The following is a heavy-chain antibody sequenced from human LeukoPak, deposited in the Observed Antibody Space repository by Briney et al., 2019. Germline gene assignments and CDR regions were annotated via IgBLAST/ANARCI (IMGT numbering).Heavy chain of an antibody. J-gene: IGHJ6*02. CDR2: IYTSGST. Sequence: PSETLSLTCTVSGGXISSYYWSWIRQPAGKGLEWIGRIYTSGSTNYNPSLKSRVTMSVDTSKNQFSLKLSSVTAADTAVYYCARLLQGNAVAATAEDYYYYGMDVWGQGTTVTVSS. D-gene: IGHD2-15*01. V-gene: IGHV4-4*07. CDR1: GGXISSYY. CDR3: ARLLQGNAVAATAEDYYYYGMDV.